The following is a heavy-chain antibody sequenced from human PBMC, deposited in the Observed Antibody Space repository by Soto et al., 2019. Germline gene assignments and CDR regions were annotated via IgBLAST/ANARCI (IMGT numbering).Heavy chain of an antibody. J-gene: IGHJ5*02. CDR2: IYHSGST. Sequence: PSETLSLTCAVSGGSISSGGYSWSWIRQPPGKGLEWIGYIYHSGSTYYNPSLKSRVTISVDRSKNQFSLKLSSVTAADTAVYYCARTRGYCSGGSCYFNWFDPWGQGTLVTVSS. CDR3: ARTRGYCSGGSCYFNWFDP. CDR1: GGSISSGGYS. V-gene: IGHV4-30-2*01. D-gene: IGHD2-15*01.